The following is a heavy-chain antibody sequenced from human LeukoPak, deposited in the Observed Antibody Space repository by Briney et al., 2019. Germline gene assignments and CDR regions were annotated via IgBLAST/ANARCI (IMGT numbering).Heavy chain of an antibody. J-gene: IGHJ3*02. CDR3: ARDTHYYGSGSPAFDI. CDR2: IYSGGST. V-gene: IGHV3-53*01. D-gene: IGHD3-10*01. Sequence: GGSLRLSCAASGFTVRSSYMSWVRQAPGKGLDWVSLIYSGGSTYYADSVKGRFTVSRDNAKNSLYLQMNSLRAEDTALYFCARDTHYYGSGSPAFDIWGQGTMVTVSS. CDR1: GFTVRSSY.